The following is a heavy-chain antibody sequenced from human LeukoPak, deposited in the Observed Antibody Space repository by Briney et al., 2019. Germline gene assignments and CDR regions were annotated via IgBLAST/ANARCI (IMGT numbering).Heavy chain of an antibody. V-gene: IGHV1-18*01. J-gene: IGHJ4*02. CDR1: GYTFTSYG. Sequence: ASVKVSCKASGYTFTSYGISWVRQAPGQGLEWMGWISAYNGNTNYPQKLQGRVTMTTDTSTSTAYMELRSLRSDDTAVYYCARLREGMIVVIFDYSGTRTLVTVSS. CDR2: ISAYNGNT. CDR3: ARLREGMIVVIFDY. D-gene: IGHD3-22*01.